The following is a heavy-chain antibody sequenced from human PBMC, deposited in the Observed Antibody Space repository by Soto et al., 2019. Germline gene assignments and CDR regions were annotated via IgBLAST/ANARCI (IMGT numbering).Heavy chain of an antibody. CDR2: IKQDGSEK. CDR1: GVTFSRYW. D-gene: IGHD3-10*01. CDR3: ARDFRMVRGVIIPSYFDY. Sequence: GGSLRLSCAASGVTFSRYWMSWVRQAPGKGLEWVANIKQDGSEKYYVDSVKGRFTISRDNAKNSLYLQMNSLRAEDTAVYYCARDFRMVRGVIIPSYFDYWGQGTLVTVSS. J-gene: IGHJ4*02. V-gene: IGHV3-7*01.